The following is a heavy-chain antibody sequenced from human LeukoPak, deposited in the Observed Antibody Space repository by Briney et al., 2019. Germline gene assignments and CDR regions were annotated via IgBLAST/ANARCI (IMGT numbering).Heavy chain of an antibody. D-gene: IGHD2-15*01. V-gene: IGHV4-34*03. J-gene: IGHJ3*02. CDR3: YQVAADAFDI. CDR2: INHSGST. Sequence: SETLSLTCAVYGGSFSGYYWSWIRQPPGKGLEWIGEINHSGSTNYNPSLKSRVTISVDTSKNQFSLKLSSVTAADTAVYYCYQVAADAFDIWGQGTMVTVSS. CDR1: GGSFSGYY.